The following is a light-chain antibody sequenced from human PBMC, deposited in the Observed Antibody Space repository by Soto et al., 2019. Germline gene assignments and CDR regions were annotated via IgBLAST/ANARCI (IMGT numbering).Light chain of an antibody. V-gene: IGLV2-8*01. CDR1: SSDIGPYIY. J-gene: IGLJ1*01. CDR3: SSYAGSNNFV. CDR2: EVS. Sequence: QSVLTQPPSASGSPGQSVTISCTGTSSDIGPYIYVSWYQQHPGKAPKLMISEVSRRPSGVPERFSGSKSGNTASLTVSGLQADDEAHYYCSSYAGSNNFVFGTGTKVTVL.